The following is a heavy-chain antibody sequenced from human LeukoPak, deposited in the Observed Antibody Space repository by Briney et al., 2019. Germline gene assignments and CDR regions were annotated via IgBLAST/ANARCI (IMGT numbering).Heavy chain of an antibody. Sequence: SGGSLRLSCAASGFTFSSYSMNWVRQAPGKRLECVSSISSSSSYIYYADSVKGRFTISRDNAKNSLYLQMNSLRAEDTAVYYCARDSVGSSWYTGDYWGQGTLVTVSS. CDR3: ARDSVGSSWYTGDY. CDR2: ISSSSSYI. V-gene: IGHV3-21*01. D-gene: IGHD6-13*01. CDR1: GFTFSSYS. J-gene: IGHJ4*02.